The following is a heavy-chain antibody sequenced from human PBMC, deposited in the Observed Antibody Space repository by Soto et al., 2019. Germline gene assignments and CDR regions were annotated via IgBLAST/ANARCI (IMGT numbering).Heavy chain of an antibody. CDR1: GGSISSYY. CDR3: ARHVYGYDFWSGYYISRWFDP. J-gene: IGHJ5*02. D-gene: IGHD3-3*01. Sequence: LSETLSLTCTVSGGSISSYYWSWIRQPPGKGLEWIGYIYYSGSTNYNPSLKSRVTISVDTSKNQFSLKLSSVTAADTAVYYCARHVYGYDFWSGYYISRWFDPWGQGTLVTVSS. V-gene: IGHV4-59*08. CDR2: IYYSGST.